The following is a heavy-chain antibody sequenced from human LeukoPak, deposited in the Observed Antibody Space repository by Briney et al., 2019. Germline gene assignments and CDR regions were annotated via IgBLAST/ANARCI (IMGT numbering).Heavy chain of an antibody. CDR2: SYSGGST. Sequence: GGSLSLSCASSGFTVSSNFMSWVRPAPGKGLEWVSVSYSGGSTYYAESVKGRVTISRDNTKNTLYLPMNSLRLQDTTVYYCALGLVTDYWGQGTLVTVSS. V-gene: IGHV3-66*01. J-gene: IGHJ4*02. D-gene: IGHD3-9*01. CDR3: ALGLVTDY. CDR1: GFTVSSNF.